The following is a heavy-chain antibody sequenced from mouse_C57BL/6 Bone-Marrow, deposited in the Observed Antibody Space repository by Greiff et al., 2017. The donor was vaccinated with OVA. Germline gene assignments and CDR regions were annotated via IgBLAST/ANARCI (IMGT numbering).Heavy chain of an antibody. D-gene: IGHD4-1*01. CDR1: GYAFSSSW. CDR2: IYPGDGDT. Sequence: QLQQSGPELVKPGASVKISCKASGYAFSSSWMNWVKQRPGKGLEWIGRIYPGDGDTNYNGKFKGKATLTADKSSSTAYMQLSSLTSEDSAVYFCASGGTFAYWGQGTLVTVSA. CDR3: ASGGTFAY. J-gene: IGHJ3*01. V-gene: IGHV1-82*01.